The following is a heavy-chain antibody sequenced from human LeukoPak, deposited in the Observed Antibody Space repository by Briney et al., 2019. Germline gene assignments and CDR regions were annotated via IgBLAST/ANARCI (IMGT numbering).Heavy chain of an antibody. Sequence: PGGSLRLSCAASGFTFSSYAMSWVRQAPGKGLEWVSAISGSGRTTHYADSAKGRFTISRDKSKNTLYLQMNSLRAEDTALYYCAKVQGGAPYYFDYWGQGTLVTVSS. V-gene: IGHV3-23*01. J-gene: IGHJ4*02. CDR3: AKVQGGAPYYFDY. D-gene: IGHD3-16*01. CDR2: ISGSGRTT. CDR1: GFTFSSYA.